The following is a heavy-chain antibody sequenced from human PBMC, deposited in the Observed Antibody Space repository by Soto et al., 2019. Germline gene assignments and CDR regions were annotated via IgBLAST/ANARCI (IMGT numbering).Heavy chain of an antibody. CDR1: GGTFSSYA. CDR2: IIPIFGTA. Sequence: VASVKVSCKXSGGTFSSYAISWVRQAPGQGLEWMGGIIPIFGTANYAQKFQGRVTITADESTSTAYMELSSLRSEDTAVYYCARGPHGSGDYWGQGTLVTVPQ. CDR3: ARGPHGSGDY. D-gene: IGHD3-10*01. V-gene: IGHV1-69*13. J-gene: IGHJ4*02.